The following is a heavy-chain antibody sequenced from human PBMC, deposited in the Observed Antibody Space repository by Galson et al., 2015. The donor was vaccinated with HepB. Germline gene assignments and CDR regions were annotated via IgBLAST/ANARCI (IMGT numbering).Heavy chain of an antibody. D-gene: IGHD3-9*01. J-gene: IGHJ4*02. CDR3: ARDVQRYLDWSTHFDY. CDR2: TSYDGSQK. CDR1: GFTFNSNA. V-gene: IGHV3-30*04. Sequence: SLRLSCAASGFTFNSNAMHWVRQAPGKGLEWLGVTSYDGSQKYYADSVKGRFTISRDNSKNTLYLEMISLRPEDTAVYYCARDVQRYLDWSTHFDYWGQGTPVTVSS.